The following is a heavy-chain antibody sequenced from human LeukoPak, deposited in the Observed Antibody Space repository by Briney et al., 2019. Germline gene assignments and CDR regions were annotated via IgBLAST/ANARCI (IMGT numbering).Heavy chain of an antibody. CDR1: GYSISSGYY. J-gene: IGHJ4*02. Sequence: SETLSLTCSVSGYSISSGYYWGWIRQPPGKGLEWIGSIYHSGNTYYNPSLKSRVTISVDTSKNQFSLKLSSVTAADTAVYYCARQTGSGLFILPGGQGTLVTVSS. V-gene: IGHV4-38-2*02. CDR3: ARQTGSGLFILP. D-gene: IGHD3/OR15-3a*01. CDR2: IYHSGNT.